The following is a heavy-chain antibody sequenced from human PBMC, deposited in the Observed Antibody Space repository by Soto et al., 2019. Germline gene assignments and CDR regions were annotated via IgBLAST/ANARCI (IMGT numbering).Heavy chain of an antibody. V-gene: IGHV3-23*01. D-gene: IGHD1-20*01. Sequence: DVQLLASGGGLVQPGGSLTLSCAASRFPFSDFALSWVRQAPGKGLEWVSSIGGGGTDTYYADSVKGRFTISRDNSKNTLYLQMDGLRDEDTAVYYCAKDAVPYNGKWDWFDSWGQGTLVIVSS. CDR3: AKDAVPYNGKWDWFDS. CDR1: RFPFSDFA. CDR2: IGGGGTDT. J-gene: IGHJ5*01.